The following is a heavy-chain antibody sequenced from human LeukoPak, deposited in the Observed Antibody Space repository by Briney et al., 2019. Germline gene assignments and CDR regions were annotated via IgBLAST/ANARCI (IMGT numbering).Heavy chain of an antibody. CDR1: GGSFSGYY. V-gene: IGHV4-34*01. Sequence: SETLSLTCAVYGGSFSGYYWSWIRQPPGKGLEWIGEINHSGSTNYNPSLKGRVTISVDTSKNQFSLKLSSVTAADTAVYYCARGPYGDYGEDAFDIWGQGTMVTVSS. J-gene: IGHJ3*02. D-gene: IGHD4-17*01. CDR2: INHSGST. CDR3: ARGPYGDYGEDAFDI.